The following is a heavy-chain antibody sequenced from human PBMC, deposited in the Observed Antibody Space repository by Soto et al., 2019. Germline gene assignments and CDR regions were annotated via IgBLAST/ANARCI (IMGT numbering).Heavy chain of an antibody. V-gene: IGHV4-39*01. Sequence: SETLSLTCTVSGGSISSSSYYWGWIRQPPGKGLEWIGSIYYSGSTYYNPSLKSRVTISVDTSKNQFSLKLSSVTAADTAVYYCARTYYYGSRSSNWFDPWGQGTLVTVSS. CDR2: IYYSGST. D-gene: IGHD3-10*01. J-gene: IGHJ5*02. CDR3: ARTYYYGSRSSNWFDP. CDR1: GGSISSSSYY.